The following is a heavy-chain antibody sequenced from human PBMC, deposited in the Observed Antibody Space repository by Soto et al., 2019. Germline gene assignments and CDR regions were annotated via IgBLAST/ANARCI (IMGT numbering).Heavy chain of an antibody. CDR3: AREEQEYGYYYGMDV. J-gene: IGHJ6*02. V-gene: IGHV3-21*01. Sequence: RESLSLSCAASGFTFSSYSLNWVRQAPGKGLEWVSSISSSSSYIYYADSVKGRFTISRDNAKNSLYLQMNSLRAEDTAVYYCAREEQEYGYYYGMDVWGQGTTVTVSS. CDR2: ISSSSSYI. D-gene: IGHD1-26*01. CDR1: GFTFSSYS.